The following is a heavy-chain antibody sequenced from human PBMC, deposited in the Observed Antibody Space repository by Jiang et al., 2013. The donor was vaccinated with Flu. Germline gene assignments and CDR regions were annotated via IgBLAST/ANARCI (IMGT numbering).Heavy chain of an antibody. D-gene: IGHD2-8*01. Sequence: QSGSELKKPGASVKVSCKASGYTFTSYAMNWVRQAPGQGLEWMGWINTNTGNPTYAQGFTGRFVFSLDTSVSTAYLQICSLKAEDTAVYYCARDGGGXLMVYAVYYYYYYGMDVWGQGTTVTVSS. J-gene: IGHJ6*02. CDR3: ARDGGGXLMVYAVYYYYYYGMDV. CDR2: INTNTGNP. V-gene: IGHV7-4-1*01. CDR1: GYTFTSYA.